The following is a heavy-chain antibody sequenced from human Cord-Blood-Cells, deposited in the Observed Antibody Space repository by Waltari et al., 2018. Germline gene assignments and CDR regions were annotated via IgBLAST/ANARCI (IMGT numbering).Heavy chain of an antibody. J-gene: IGHJ5*02. Sequence: QVQLQESGPGLVTPSQTLSLTCTVSGGSISRGDYSWSWTRQPPWKGLEWIGYIYYSGSTYYNPSLKSRVTISVDTSKNQFSLKLSSVTAADTAVYYCARDFWSGYNWFDPWGQGTLVTVSS. V-gene: IGHV4-30-4*01. CDR2: IYYSGST. CDR1: GGSISRGDYS. CDR3: ARDFWSGYNWFDP. D-gene: IGHD3-3*01.